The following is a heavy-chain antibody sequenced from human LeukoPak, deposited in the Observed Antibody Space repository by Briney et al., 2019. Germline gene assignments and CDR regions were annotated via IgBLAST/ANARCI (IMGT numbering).Heavy chain of an antibody. D-gene: IGHD4-11*01. V-gene: IGHV3-30*02. CDR2: IRFEGTYE. CDR3: AKDEVGRGLQRSFDS. Sequence: PGGSLRLSCEASGFSFNTYGMHWVRQAPGKGLEWVAFIRFEGTYEDYTDSVKGRFTISRDNSKDTLYLQMNSLRTDDTGIYYCAKDEVGRGLQRSFDSWGQGTLVTVSS. CDR1: GFSFNTYG. J-gene: IGHJ4*02.